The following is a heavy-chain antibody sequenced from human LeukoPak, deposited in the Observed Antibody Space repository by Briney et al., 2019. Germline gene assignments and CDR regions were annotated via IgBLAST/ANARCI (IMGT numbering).Heavy chain of an antibody. D-gene: IGHD6-13*01. V-gene: IGHV3-30*03. CDR1: GFTFSSYG. CDR3: ASSSSSWYNYFDY. Sequence: PGGSLRLSCAASGFTFSSYGMHWVRQAPGKGLEWVAVISYDGSNKYYADSVKGRFTISRDNSKNTLYLQMNSLRAEGTAVYYCASSSSSWYNYFDYWGQGTLVTISS. J-gene: IGHJ4*02. CDR2: ISYDGSNK.